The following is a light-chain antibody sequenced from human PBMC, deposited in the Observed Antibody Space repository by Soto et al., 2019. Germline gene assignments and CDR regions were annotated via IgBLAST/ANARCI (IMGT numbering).Light chain of an antibody. J-gene: IGKJ5*01. CDR1: QSISTY. CDR3: QQTSSTPVT. CDR2: AAS. V-gene: IGKV1-39*01. Sequence: DIQMTQSPSSLSASVGNRVTITCRASQSISTYLNWYQQKPGKAPKXMIYAASSLQSGVPSRFSGSGSGTLFTLTISSLQPEDVATYYCQQTSSTPVTLCQGTRLEIK.